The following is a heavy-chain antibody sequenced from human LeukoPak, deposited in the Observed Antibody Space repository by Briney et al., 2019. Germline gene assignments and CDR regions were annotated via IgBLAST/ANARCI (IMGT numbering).Heavy chain of an antibody. CDR2: INAGNGNT. D-gene: IGHD1-26*01. V-gene: IGHV1-3*03. CDR3: AREGAYIGGSYPFDY. Sequence: GASVKVSCKASGYTFSSYAMHWVRQAPGQRLEWMGWINAGNGNTKLSHEFQGRVTITRDTSASTAYMELNSLRSEDMAVYYCAREGAYIGGSYPFDYWGQGTLVTASS. J-gene: IGHJ4*02. CDR1: GYTFSSYA.